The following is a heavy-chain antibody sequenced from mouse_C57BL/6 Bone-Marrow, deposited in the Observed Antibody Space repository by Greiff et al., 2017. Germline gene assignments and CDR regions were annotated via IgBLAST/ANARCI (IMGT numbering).Heavy chain of an antibody. D-gene: IGHD1-1*01. CDR1: GFTFSSYT. J-gene: IGHJ4*01. CDR2: ISGGGGNT. V-gene: IGHV5-9*01. Sequence: EVKLMESGGGLVKPGGSLKLSCAASGFTFSSYTMSWVRQTPEKRLEWVATISGGGGNTYYPDSVKGRFTISRDNAKNTLYLQMSSLRSEDTALYYCARHDYYGSSQFPYYYAMDYWGQGTSVTVSS. CDR3: ARHDYYGSSQFPYYYAMDY.